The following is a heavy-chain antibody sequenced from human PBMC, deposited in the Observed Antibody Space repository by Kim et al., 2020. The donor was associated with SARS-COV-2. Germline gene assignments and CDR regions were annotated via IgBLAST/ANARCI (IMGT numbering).Heavy chain of an antibody. D-gene: IGHD3-10*01. CDR2: IYHSGST. J-gene: IGHJ3*02. CDR3: GRRWLGEFGVFDI. Sequence: SETLSLTCAVSGGSISSSKWWSWVRQPPGKGLEWIGEIYHSGSTNYNPSLKSRVTISVDKSKNQFSLKLSSVTAADTAVYYCGRRWLGEFGVFDIWGQGTMVTVSS. CDR1: GGSISSSKW. V-gene: IGHV4-4*02.